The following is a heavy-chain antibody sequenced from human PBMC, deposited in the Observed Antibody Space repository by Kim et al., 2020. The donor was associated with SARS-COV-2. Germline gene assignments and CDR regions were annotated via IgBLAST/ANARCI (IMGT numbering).Heavy chain of an antibody. CDR2: IIPIFGTT. CDR3: AREAGTTAYYYGMDD. J-gene: IGHJ6*02. V-gene: IGHV1-69*13. CDR1: GCTFSSSA. Sequence: SVKVSCKASGCTFSSSAISWVRQAPGRGLELMGGIIPIFGTTNYAQKFQGRVTISADASTTTVHMELSSLTSDDTAVYYCAREAGTTAYYYGMDDRGQG. D-gene: IGHD1-1*01.